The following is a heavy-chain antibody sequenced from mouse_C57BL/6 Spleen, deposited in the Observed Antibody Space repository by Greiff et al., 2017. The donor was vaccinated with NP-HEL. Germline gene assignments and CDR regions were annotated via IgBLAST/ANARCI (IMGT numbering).Heavy chain of an antibody. CDR3: ARGADYEGDY. J-gene: IGHJ2*01. CDR1: GYTFTSYW. Sequence: QRQQPGAELVRPGSSVKLSCKASGYTFTSYWMDWVKQRPGQGREWIGNIYPSDSETHYNQKFKDKATLTVDKSTSTAYMQLSSLTSEDSAVYYCARGADYEGDYWGQGTTLTVSS. D-gene: IGHD2-4*01. CDR2: IYPSDSET. V-gene: IGHV1-61*01.